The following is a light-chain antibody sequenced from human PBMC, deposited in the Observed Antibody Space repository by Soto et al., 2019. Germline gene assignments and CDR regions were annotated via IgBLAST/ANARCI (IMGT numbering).Light chain of an antibody. CDR1: QSVSSK. CDR3: QQYNNWPQT. CDR2: GAS. V-gene: IGKV3-15*01. Sequence: EIVMTQSPATLSVSPGERATLSCRASQSVSSKLAWYQQKPGQAPRLLIYGASTRATGIPARFSGSGSGTEFTLTISSLQSEDFAIYYCQQYNNWPQTFGRGTKVEVK. J-gene: IGKJ1*01.